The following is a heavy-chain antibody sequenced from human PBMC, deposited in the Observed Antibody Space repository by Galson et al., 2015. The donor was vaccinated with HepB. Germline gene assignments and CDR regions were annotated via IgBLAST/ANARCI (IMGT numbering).Heavy chain of an antibody. Sequence: SVKVSCKVSGYTLTELSMHWVRQAPGKGLEWMGGFDPEDGETIYAQKFQGRVTMTEDTSTDTAYMELSSLRSEDTAVYYCATAPLYYYDSSGQSPPYFDYWGQGTLVTVSS. CDR1: GYTLTELS. V-gene: IGHV1-24*01. D-gene: IGHD3-22*01. CDR3: ATAPLYYYDSSGQSPPYFDY. CDR2: FDPEDGET. J-gene: IGHJ4*02.